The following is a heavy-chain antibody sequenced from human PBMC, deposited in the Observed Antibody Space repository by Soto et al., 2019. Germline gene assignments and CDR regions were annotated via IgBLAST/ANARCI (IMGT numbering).Heavy chain of an antibody. Sequence: QVQLVESGGGVVQPGRSLRLSCAASGFTFSSYGMHWVRQAPGKGLEWVAVIWYDGSNKYYADSVKGRFTISRDKSKNTLDLKMNSLRAEDTAVYYCARESITMVRGGDYWGQGTLVTVSS. CDR1: GFTFSSYG. J-gene: IGHJ4*02. CDR2: IWYDGSNK. V-gene: IGHV3-33*01. D-gene: IGHD3-10*01. CDR3: ARESITMVRGGDY.